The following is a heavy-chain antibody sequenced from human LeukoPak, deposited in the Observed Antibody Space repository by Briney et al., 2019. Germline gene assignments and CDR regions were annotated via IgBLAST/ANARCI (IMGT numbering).Heavy chain of an antibody. CDR2: IYYSGST. V-gene: IGHV4-59*01. CDR3: ARVTGYRIEDYFDY. CDR1: GDSISYFY. D-gene: IGHD6-13*01. Sequence: PSETLSLTCSVSGDSISYFYWSWIRQAAGKGLEWIGYIYYSGSTNYNPSLKSRVTISVETSKNEFSLKLRSVTAADTAVYYCARVTGYRIEDYFDYWGQGTLVTVSS. J-gene: IGHJ4*02.